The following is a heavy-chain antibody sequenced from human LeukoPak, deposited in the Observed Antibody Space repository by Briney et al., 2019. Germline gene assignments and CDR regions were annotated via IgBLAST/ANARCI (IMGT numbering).Heavy chain of an antibody. J-gene: IGHJ4*02. CDR3: VKDLGRYRNNCFDY. Sequence: GSVTLYCAASGFTFSSYAMSWVRQAPEKGLEWVSTISGSGAGTYYADSVKGRFTISRDDSKNTLDLQMNSLRAEDTAVYYCVKDLGRYRNNCFDYWGQGT. D-gene: IGHD1-26*01. CDR1: GFTFSSYA. V-gene: IGHV3-23*01. CDR2: ISGSGAGT.